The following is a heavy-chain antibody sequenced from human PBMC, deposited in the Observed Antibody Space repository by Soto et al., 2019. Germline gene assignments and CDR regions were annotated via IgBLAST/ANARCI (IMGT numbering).Heavy chain of an antibody. CDR2: IYSGGST. D-gene: IGHD3-16*01. V-gene: IGHV3-66*01. Sequence: EVQLVESGGGLVQPGGSLRLSCAASGFAVSSNPMTWVRQAPGKGLEWVSVIYSGGSTYYADSVKGRFTISRDNSENTLYLHMNSLRDEDTAVYYCATGVNYRPILGWGQGTLVTVSS. CDR1: GFAVSSNP. CDR3: ATGVNYRPILG. J-gene: IGHJ4*02.